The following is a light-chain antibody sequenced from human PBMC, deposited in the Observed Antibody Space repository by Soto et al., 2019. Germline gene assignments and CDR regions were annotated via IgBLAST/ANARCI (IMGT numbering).Light chain of an antibody. CDR2: GAS. J-gene: IGKJ1*01. V-gene: IGKV3-15*01. CDR3: QEYSNWPWT. CDR1: QSLNSN. Sequence: EIVVTQSPATLSVSPGERASLSCRASQSLNSNLAWYQQKPGQAPRLLIYGASARAGGIPARFSGSGSGTEFTLTISSLQSEDFAVYYCQEYSNWPWTFGQGTKVEI.